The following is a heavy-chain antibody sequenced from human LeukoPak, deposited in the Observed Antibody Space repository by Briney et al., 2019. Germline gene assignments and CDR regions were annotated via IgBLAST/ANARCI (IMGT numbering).Heavy chain of an antibody. J-gene: IGHJ4*02. D-gene: IGHD3-22*01. CDR2: ISYDGSNK. V-gene: IGHV3-30-3*01. Sequence: SGGSLRLSCAASGFTFSNYALHWVRQAPGKGLEWAAVISYDGSNKYYADSVKGRFTISRDNSKNTLYLQMNILRPEDTAVYYCARDSSYYESSGPFDFWGQGTLVTVSS. CDR3: ARDSSYYESSGPFDF. CDR1: GFTFSNYA.